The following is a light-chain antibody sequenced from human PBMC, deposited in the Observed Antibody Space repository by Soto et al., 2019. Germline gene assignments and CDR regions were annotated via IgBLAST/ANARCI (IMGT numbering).Light chain of an antibody. V-gene: IGKV1-5*01. J-gene: IGKJ5*01. CDR1: RSLTTW. CDR2: AAS. Sequence: DIQITQSPSTLSASVGDRVTITCRASRSLTTWLSWYRQKPGEAPKLLFYAASTLQSGVSSRFSGSGSGTDFTLTISSLQPEDFATYYCQQLHSYPLTFGQGTRLEIK. CDR3: QQLHSYPLT.